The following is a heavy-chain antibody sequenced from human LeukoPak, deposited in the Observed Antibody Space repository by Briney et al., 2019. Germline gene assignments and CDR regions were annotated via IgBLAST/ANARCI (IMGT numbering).Heavy chain of an antibody. CDR3: AKEGIPPGSGYYRH. CDR2: ISYDGSNK. D-gene: IGHD3-22*01. Sequence: GRSLRLSCAASGFTFSSYAMHWVRQAPGKGLEWVAVISYDGSNKYYADSVKGRFTISRDNSKNTLYLQMNSLRAEDTAVYYCAKEGIPPGSGYYRHWGQGTLVTVSS. CDR1: GFTFSSYA. J-gene: IGHJ4*02. V-gene: IGHV3-30-3*01.